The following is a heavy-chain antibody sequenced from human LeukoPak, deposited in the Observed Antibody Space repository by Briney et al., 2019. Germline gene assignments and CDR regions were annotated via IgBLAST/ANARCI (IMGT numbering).Heavy chain of an antibody. V-gene: IGHV6-1*01. J-gene: IGHJ3*02. CDR3: ARDRIVVVVAAPGASDAFDI. CDR1: GDSVPSNSAA. CDR2: TYYRSKWYN. Sequence: SQTLSLTCAISGDSVPSNSAAWNWIRQSPSRGLEWLGRTYYRSKWYNDYAVSVKSRITINPDTSKNQFSLQLNSVTPEDTAVYYCARDRIVVVVAAPGASDAFDIWGQGTMVTVSS. D-gene: IGHD2-15*01.